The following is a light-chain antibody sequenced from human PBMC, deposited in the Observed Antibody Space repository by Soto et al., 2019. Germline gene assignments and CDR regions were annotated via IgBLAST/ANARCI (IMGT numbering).Light chain of an antibody. V-gene: IGKV1-39*01. CDR3: QQSYSTTWT. CDR2: DAS. CDR1: QGISTD. J-gene: IGKJ1*01. Sequence: DIQMTQSPSSLSASVGDRVTITCRASQGISTDLNWYQQKPGKAPKLLIYDASSLQSGVPSRFSGSGSETDFTLTISSLQHEDFATYSCQQSYSTTWTFGQGTKVEIK.